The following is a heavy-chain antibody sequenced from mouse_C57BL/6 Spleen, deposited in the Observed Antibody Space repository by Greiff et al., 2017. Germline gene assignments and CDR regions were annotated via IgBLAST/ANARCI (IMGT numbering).Heavy chain of an antibody. D-gene: IGHD1-1*01. CDR1: GYTFPEYT. J-gene: IGHJ2*01. CDR2: FYPGSGSI. V-gene: IGHV1-62-2*01. Sequence: VKLVESGAELVKPGASVKLSCKASGYTFPEYTIHWVKQRSGQGLEWIGWFYPGSGSIKYNEKFKDKATLTADKSSSTVYMELSRLTSEDSAVYCGARHEDKYYYGSSYYFDYWGQGTTLTVSS. CDR3: ARHEDKYYYGSSYYFDY.